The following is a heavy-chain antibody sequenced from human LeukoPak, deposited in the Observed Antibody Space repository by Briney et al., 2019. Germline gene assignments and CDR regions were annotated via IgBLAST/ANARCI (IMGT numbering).Heavy chain of an antibody. CDR3: ARQSPNYDILKYYYYYYYMDV. CDR2: INHSGST. D-gene: IGHD3-9*01. CDR1: GGSFSGYC. V-gene: IGHV4-34*01. J-gene: IGHJ6*03. Sequence: SETLSLTCAVYGGSFSGYCWTWIRQPPGKGLEWIGEINHSGSTNDKSSLESRLTLLVDTSKNQFSLKLSSVTAADTAVYYCARQSPNYDILKYYYYYYYMDVWGKGTTVTISS.